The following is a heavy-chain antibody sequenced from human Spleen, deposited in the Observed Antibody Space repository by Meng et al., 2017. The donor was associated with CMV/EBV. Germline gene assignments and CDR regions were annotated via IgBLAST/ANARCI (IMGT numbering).Heavy chain of an antibody. D-gene: IGHD6-13*01. Sequence: SETLSLTCAVYGGSFSGYYWSWIRQPPGKGLEWIGEINHSGSTNYNPSLKSRVTISVDTSKNQFSLKLSSMTAADTAVYYCARRQQLEENYYYYYGMDVWGQGTTVTVSS. CDR3: ARRQQLEENYYYYYGMDV. CDR2: INHSGST. CDR1: GGSFSGYY. V-gene: IGHV4-34*01. J-gene: IGHJ6*02.